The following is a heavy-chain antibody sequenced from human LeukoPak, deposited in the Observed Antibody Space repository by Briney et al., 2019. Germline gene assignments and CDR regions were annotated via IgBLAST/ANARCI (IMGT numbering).Heavy chain of an antibody. CDR3: ARTYRAVTANPFDY. J-gene: IGHJ4*02. CDR2: INHSGST. CDR1: GGSXXXYY. D-gene: IGHD2-21*02. V-gene: IGHV4-34*01. Sequence: SETLSLTCAVXGGSXXXYYWTXXXXXPGXGLEWIGQINHSGSTXXNPSLKSRVTISVDTSKNQVSLTLTSVTAADTAVYYCARTYRAVTANPFDYWGQGTLVTVSS.